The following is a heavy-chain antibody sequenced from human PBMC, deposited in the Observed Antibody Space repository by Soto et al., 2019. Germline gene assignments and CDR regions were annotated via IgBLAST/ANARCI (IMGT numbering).Heavy chain of an antibody. CDR1: GFTFSSYG. J-gene: IGHJ6*02. CDR2: IWHDGSNK. D-gene: IGHD5-18*01. CDR3: AREINVDTAMVGYYYYGMDV. V-gene: IGHV3-33*01. Sequence: GGSLRLSCAASGFTFSSYGMHWVRQAPGKGLEWVAVIWHDGSNKYYADSVKGRFTISRDNSKNTLYLQMNSLRAEDTAVYYCAREINVDTAMVGYYYYGMDVWGQGTTVTVSS.